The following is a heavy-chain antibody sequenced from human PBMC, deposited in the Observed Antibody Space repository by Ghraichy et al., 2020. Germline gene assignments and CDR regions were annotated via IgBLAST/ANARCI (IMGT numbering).Heavy chain of an antibody. CDR2: INPDGTTT. V-gene: IGHV3-74*01. CDR3: ARAIGSSKAV. D-gene: IGHD3-10*01. J-gene: IGHJ6*02. CDR1: GFTFSDYW. Sequence: GGSLRLSCAASGFTFSDYWMHWVRQAPGQGLVWVSLINPDGTTTAYADSVKGRFTISRDNAKNILYLQMSFLRAEDTAVYYCARAIGSSKAVWGQGTTVSAS.